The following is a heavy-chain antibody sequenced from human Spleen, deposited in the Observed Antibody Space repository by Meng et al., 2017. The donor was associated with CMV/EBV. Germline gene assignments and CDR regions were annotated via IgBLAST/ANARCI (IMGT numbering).Heavy chain of an antibody. CDR1: GGSISSSSYY. V-gene: IGHV4-39*01. CDR2: IYYSGST. CDR3: ARHGRYYGDLNWFDP. J-gene: IGHJ5*02. Sequence: SGGSISSSSYYWGWIRQPPGKGLEWIGSIYYSGSTHYNPSLKSRVTISVDTSKNQFSLKLSSVTAADTAVYYCARHGRYYGDLNWFDPWGQGTLVTVSS. D-gene: IGHD4-17*01.